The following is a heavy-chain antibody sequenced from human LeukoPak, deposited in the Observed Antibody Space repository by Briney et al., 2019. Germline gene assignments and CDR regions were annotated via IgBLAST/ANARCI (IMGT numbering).Heavy chain of an antibody. CDR3: ARTYYFGSGTDQRWFDP. J-gene: IGHJ5*02. D-gene: IGHD3-10*01. CDR2: IYSGGTT. V-gene: IGHV3-53*01. CDR1: GFTVNINY. Sequence: GGSLRLSCAASGFTVNINYMSWSRQAPGQGLEWVSIIYSGGTTHYADSVKGRFTISRDNTKNTPYLQMDSLRAEDTAVYYCARTYYFGSGTDQRWFDPWGQGTLVTVSS.